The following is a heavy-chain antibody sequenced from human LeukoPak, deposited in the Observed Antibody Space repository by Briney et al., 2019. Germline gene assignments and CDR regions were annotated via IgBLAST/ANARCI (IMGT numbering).Heavy chain of an antibody. CDR3: ARGFYSSGPFDY. CDR2: INSDGSNT. D-gene: IGHD6-19*01. J-gene: IGHJ4*02. CDR1: GFTFSSYA. V-gene: IGHV3-74*01. Sequence: GGSLRLSCAASGFTFSSYAMSWVRLAPGKGLGWVSRINSDGSNTSYADSVKGRFTISRDNAKNTLYLQMNSLRAEDTAVYYCARGFYSSGPFDYWGQGTLVTISS.